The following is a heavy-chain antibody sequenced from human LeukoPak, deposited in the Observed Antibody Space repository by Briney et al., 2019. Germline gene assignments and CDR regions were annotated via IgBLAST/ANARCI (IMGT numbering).Heavy chain of an antibody. J-gene: IGHJ6*03. V-gene: IGHV4-39*01. CDR1: GDTISTSDHY. D-gene: IGHD3-10*01. CDR3: VRHQEGMVRGVLYYMDV. Sequence: SETLSLTCSVSGDTISTSDHYWGWIRQPPGKGLECIGSIYYTGNTYYNPSLKSRVTISVDTSKNQFSLKLSSVTAADTAVYYCVRHQEGMVRGVLYYMDVWGTGTTVTISS. CDR2: IYYTGNT.